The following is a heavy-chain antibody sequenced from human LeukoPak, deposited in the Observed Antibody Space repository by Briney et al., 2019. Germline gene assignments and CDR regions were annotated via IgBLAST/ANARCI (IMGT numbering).Heavy chain of an antibody. J-gene: IGHJ4*02. CDR1: GYSFTSYW. CDR3: ARSPLGDSSGYGPSTFDY. V-gene: IGHV5-51*01. D-gene: IGHD3-22*01. CDR2: IYPGDSDT. Sequence: GESLKISCKGSGYSFTSYWIGWVRQMPGKGLEWMGIIYPGDSDTTYSPSFQGQVTISADKSISTAYLQWSSLKASDTAMYYCARSPLGDSSGYGPSTFDYWGQGTLVTVSS.